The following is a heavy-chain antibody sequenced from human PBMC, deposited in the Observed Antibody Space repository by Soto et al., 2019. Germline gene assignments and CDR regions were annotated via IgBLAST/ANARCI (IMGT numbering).Heavy chain of an antibody. CDR2: ISSSGSTI. CDR3: ARGALSAASAKEHNWFDP. D-gene: IGHD1-26*01. CDR1: GFTFSDYY. J-gene: IGHJ5*02. Sequence: GGSLRLSCAASGFTFSDYYMSWIRQAPGKGLEWVSYISSSGSTIYYADSVKGRFTISRDNAKNSLYLQMNSLRAEDTAVYYCARGALSAASAKEHNWFDPWGQGTLVTVSS. V-gene: IGHV3-11*01.